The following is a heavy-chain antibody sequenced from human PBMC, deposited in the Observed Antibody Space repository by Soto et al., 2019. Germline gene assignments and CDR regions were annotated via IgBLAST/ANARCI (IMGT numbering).Heavy chain of an antibody. V-gene: IGHV4-30-4*01. CDR1: GGSISSGDYF. J-gene: IGHJ5*02. D-gene: IGHD2-15*01. CDR2: IYYSGT. Sequence: LSLTCTVSGGSISSGDYFWSWIRQPPGKGLEWIGYIYYSGTYYNPSLKSRATMSTDTSKNHFSLRLSSVTAADTAVYYCARDLAYCASGSCYAKWGSWGQGTLVTVSS. CDR3: ARDLAYCASGSCYAKWGS.